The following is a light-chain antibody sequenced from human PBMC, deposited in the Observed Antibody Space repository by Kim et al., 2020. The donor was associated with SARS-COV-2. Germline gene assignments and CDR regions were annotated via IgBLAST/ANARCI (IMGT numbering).Light chain of an antibody. Sequence: VTVSGSGSSSNIGARYAVHWYHQLPGTAPKVLIYGNNNRPSGVPDRFSGSKSGTSASLAITGLQAEDAADYYCQSYDSSLSGWVFGGGTKLTVL. CDR2: GNN. J-gene: IGLJ3*02. CDR1: SSNIGARYA. V-gene: IGLV1-40*01. CDR3: QSYDSSLSGWV.